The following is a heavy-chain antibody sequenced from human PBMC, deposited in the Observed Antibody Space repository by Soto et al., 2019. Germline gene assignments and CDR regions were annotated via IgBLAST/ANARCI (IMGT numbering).Heavy chain of an antibody. Sequence: GGSLRLSCAASGFTFSRYGMHWVRQAPGEGLEWVAVIWYDGNEKYYADSVKGRFTISRDNSKNRLYLQMNSLRPEDTAVYYCARDLLGEREQTGYFDYWGQGTLVTVSS. CDR2: IWYDGNEK. CDR3: ARDLLGEREQTGYFDY. D-gene: IGHD3-16*01. CDR1: GFTFSRYG. J-gene: IGHJ4*02. V-gene: IGHV3-33*01.